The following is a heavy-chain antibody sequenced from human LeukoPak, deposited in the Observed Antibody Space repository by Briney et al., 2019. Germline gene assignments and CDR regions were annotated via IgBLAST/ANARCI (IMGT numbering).Heavy chain of an antibody. V-gene: IGHV3-30*18. CDR3: AKIVGATDY. J-gene: IGHJ4*02. Sequence: GRSLSPSCAASGFTFSSDAMHWVRPAPGKGLGWGAVISYDGSNKYYADSVKRRFTISRDNSRNTLYLQMNSLRAEDTAVYYWAKIVGATDYWGQGTLVTVSS. D-gene: IGHD1-26*01. CDR1: GFTFSSDA. CDR2: ISYDGSNK.